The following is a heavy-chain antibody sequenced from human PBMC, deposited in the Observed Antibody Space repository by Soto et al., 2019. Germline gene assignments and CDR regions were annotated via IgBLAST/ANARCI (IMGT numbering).Heavy chain of an antibody. CDR3: ANPPNAYYYDSSGSPWHYFDY. Sequence: GSLRLSCAAPGFTFSSYAMSWVRQAPGKGLEWVSAISGSGGSTYYADSVKGRFTISRDNSKNTLYLQMNSLRAEDTAVYYCANPPNAYYYDSSGSPWHYFDYWGQGTLVTVSS. CDR1: GFTFSSYA. J-gene: IGHJ4*02. V-gene: IGHV3-23*01. CDR2: ISGSGGST. D-gene: IGHD3-22*01.